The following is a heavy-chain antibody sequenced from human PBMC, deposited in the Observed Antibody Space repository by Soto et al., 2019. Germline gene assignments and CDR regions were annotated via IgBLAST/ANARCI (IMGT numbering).Heavy chain of an antibody. D-gene: IGHD5-18*01. Sequence: GGSLRLSCAASGCTFSSYGIHWVRQAPGKGLEWVAVISYDGSNKYYADSVKGRFTISRDNSKNTLYLQMNSLRAEDTAVYYCARHGYSYGGGYFDYWGQGTLVTVSS. CDR2: ISYDGSNK. V-gene: IGHV3-30*03. CDR3: ARHGYSYGGGYFDY. J-gene: IGHJ4*02. CDR1: GCTFSSYG.